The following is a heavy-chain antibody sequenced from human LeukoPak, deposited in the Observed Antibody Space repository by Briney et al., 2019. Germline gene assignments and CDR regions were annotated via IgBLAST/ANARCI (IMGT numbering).Heavy chain of an antibody. CDR1: GGTFSSYA. CDR2: IIPIFATA. J-gene: IGHJ6*02. D-gene: IGHD5-12*01. CDR3: ARGHTSWLLYYYGMDV. V-gene: IGHV1-69*13. Sequence: ASVKVSCKASGGTFSSYAISWVRQAPGQGLEWMGGIIPIFATANYAQKFQGRVTITADESTSTAYMELSSLRSEDTAVYYCARGHTSWLLYYYGMDVWGQGTTVTVSS.